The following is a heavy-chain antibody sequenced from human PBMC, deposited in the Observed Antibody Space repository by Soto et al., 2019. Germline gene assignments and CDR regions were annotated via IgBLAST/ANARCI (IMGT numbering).Heavy chain of an antibody. D-gene: IGHD6-19*01. CDR2: FDPEDGET. J-gene: IGHJ6*03. V-gene: IGHV1-24*01. CDR3: ATLQRIAVAGTRGYYYYYMDV. CDR1: GYTLTELS. Sequence: ASVKVSCKVSGYTLTELSMHWVRQAPGKGLEWMGGFDPEDGETIYAQKFQGRVTMTEEQSTDTAYMELSSRRSEDTAVYYCATLQRIAVAGTRGYYYYYMDVWGKGTTVTVSS.